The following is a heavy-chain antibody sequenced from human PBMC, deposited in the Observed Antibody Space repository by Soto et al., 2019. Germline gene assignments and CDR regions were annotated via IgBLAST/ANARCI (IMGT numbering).Heavy chain of an antibody. CDR1: GGSIGSGVYF. CDR3: ARDGDYYDSSGYYWRYFDY. J-gene: IGHJ4*02. V-gene: IGHV4-30-4*01. D-gene: IGHD3-22*01. Sequence: SETLSLTCTVSGGSIGSGVYFWSWIRQPPGKGLEWIGYIYYSGSTYYNPSLKSRVTISVDTSKNQFSLKLSSVTAADTAVYYCARDGDYYDSSGYYWRYFDYWGQGTLVTVSS. CDR2: IYYSGST.